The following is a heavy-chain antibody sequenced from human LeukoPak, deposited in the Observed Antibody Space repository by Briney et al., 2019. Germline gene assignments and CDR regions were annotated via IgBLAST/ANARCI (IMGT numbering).Heavy chain of an antibody. V-gene: IGHV4-34*01. CDR2: INHSGST. CDR3: ARWGLEWLLSGSNRNWFDP. CDR1: GGSFSGYY. D-gene: IGHD3-3*01. Sequence: SETLSLTCAVYGGSFSGYYWSWIRQPPGKGLEWIGEINHSGSTNYNPSLKSRVTISVDTSKNQFSLKLSSVTAADTAVYYCARWGLEWLLSGSNRNWFDPWGQGTLVTVSS. J-gene: IGHJ5*02.